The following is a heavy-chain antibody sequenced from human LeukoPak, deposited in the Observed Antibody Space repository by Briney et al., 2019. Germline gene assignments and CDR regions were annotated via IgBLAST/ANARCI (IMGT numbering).Heavy chain of an antibody. J-gene: IGHJ4*02. Sequence: GGSLRLSCAASGFTFSSYGMHWVRQAPGKGLEWVAFIWYDGSNKYYADSVKGRFTISRDNSKNTLYLQMNSLRAEDTAVYYCAKDRDITGTGYFDYWGQGTLVTVSS. CDR1: GFTFSSYG. V-gene: IGHV3-30*02. CDR2: IWYDGSNK. CDR3: AKDRDITGTGYFDY. D-gene: IGHD1-7*01.